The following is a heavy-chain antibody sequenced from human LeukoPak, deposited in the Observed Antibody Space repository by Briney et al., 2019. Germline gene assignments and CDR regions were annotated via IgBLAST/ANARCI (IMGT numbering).Heavy chain of an antibody. V-gene: IGHV4-61*01. J-gene: IGHJ4*02. Sequence: PSETLSLTCTVSGYSISSGYYWSWLRQPPGKGLEWIGYIYYSGSTNYNNYNPSLKSRVTISVDTSKNQFSLKLSSVTAADTAVYYCARDKAQLWLDYWGQGTLVTVSS. D-gene: IGHD5-18*01. CDR1: GYSISSGYY. CDR3: ARDKAQLWLDY. CDR2: IYYSGST.